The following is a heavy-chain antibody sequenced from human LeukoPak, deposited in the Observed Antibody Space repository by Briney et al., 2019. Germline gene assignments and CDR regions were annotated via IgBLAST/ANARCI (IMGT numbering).Heavy chain of an antibody. Sequence: SETLSLTCTVSGGSISSSSYYWGWIRQPPGKGLEWIGSIYYSGSTYYNPSLKSRVTISVDTSKNQFSLKLSSVTAADTAVYYCARDPNLGYDNSKAAHDTFDIWGQGTLVTVSS. V-gene: IGHV4-39*02. CDR1: GGSISSSSYY. CDR2: IYYSGST. J-gene: IGHJ3*02. D-gene: IGHD2-15*01. CDR3: ARDPNLGYDNSKAAHDTFDI.